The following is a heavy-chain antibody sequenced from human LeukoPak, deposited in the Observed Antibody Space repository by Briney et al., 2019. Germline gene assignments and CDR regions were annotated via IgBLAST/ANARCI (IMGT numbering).Heavy chain of an antibody. D-gene: IGHD2-15*01. CDR3: ARDLEEYCSGGSCSLFEY. V-gene: IGHV3-23*01. CDR1: GFTFSSDA. Sequence: GGSLRLSCAASGFTFSSDAMRWVRQAPGKGLEWVSAISSTGGSTYYADSVKGRFTISRHNAKNSLYLQMNSLRAEDTAVYYCARDLEEYCSGGSCSLFEYWGQGTLVTVSS. CDR2: ISSTGGST. J-gene: IGHJ4*02.